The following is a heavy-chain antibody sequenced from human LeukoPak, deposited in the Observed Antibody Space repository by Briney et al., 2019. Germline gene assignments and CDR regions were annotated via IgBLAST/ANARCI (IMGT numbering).Heavy chain of an antibody. CDR2: ISGSGGST. D-gene: IGHD6-13*01. CDR1: GFTFSSYG. J-gene: IGHJ5*02. V-gene: IGHV3-23*01. CDR3: AKDPAGPNWFDP. Sequence: GGSLRLSCAASGFTFSSYGMSWDRQAPGKGLEWVSAISGSGGSTYYADSVKGRFTISRDNSKNTLYLQMNSLRAEDTAVYYCAKDPAGPNWFDPWGQGTLVTVSS.